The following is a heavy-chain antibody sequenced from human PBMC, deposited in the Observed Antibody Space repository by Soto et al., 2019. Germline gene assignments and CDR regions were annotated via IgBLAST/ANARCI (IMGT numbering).Heavy chain of an antibody. Sequence: GGSLRLSCAASGFTFSSYAMSWVRQAPGKGLEWVSAISGSGGSTYYADSVKGRFTISRDNSKNTLYLQMNSLRAEDTAVYYCAKDRRRAYYDFWSGYLDPWGQGTLVTVSS. J-gene: IGHJ5*02. CDR2: ISGSGGST. V-gene: IGHV3-23*01. CDR3: AKDRRRAYYDFWSGYLDP. CDR1: GFTFSSYA. D-gene: IGHD3-3*01.